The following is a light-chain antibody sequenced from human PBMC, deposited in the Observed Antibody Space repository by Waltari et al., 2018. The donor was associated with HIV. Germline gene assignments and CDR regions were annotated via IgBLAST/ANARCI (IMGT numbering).Light chain of an antibody. V-gene: IGKV3-15*01. CDR1: QTVSSN. Sequence: EIVMTQSPATLSVSPGERATLSCRATQTVSSNLAWYQQKPGQAPRLLIYGASTRATGIPARFSGSGSGTEFTLTITSLQSEDFAVYYCQQYNNWPPITFGQGTRLEIK. J-gene: IGKJ5*01. CDR3: QQYNNWPPIT. CDR2: GAS.